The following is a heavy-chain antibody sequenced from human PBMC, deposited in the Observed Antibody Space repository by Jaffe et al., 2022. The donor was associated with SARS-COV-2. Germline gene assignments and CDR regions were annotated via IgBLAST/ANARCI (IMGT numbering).Heavy chain of an antibody. CDR3: ARLNLSGDRGRGWSDC. CDR2: LSYTGST. D-gene: IGHD6-19*01. V-gene: IGHV4-39*01. CDR1: GGSISSSDYY. Sequence: QLQLQESGPGLVKPSGTLSLTCTVSGGSISSSDYYWVWIRQPPGKGLEWIGSLSYTGSTYYNPSLNSRVTISGDTSRNQFSLRLSSVTAADTAVYHCARLNLSGDRGRGWSDCWGQGTLVTVSS. J-gene: IGHJ4*02.